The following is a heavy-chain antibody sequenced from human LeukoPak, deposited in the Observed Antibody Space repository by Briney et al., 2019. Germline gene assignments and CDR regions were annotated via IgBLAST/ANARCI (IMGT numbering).Heavy chain of an antibody. D-gene: IGHD3-22*01. V-gene: IGHV1-18*01. CDR1: GYTLPSYG. CDR2: ISAYNGNT. Sequence: ESSVKVSRKPSGYTLPSYGISGVRPAPGQGLEWVGWISAYNGNTNYPQKLQGRVPMHTDTSTSTAYMELRSLRSDDTAVYYCASFPFLGGYYYDSSGGDYWGQGTLVTVSS. J-gene: IGHJ4*02. CDR3: ASFPFLGGYYYDSSGGDY.